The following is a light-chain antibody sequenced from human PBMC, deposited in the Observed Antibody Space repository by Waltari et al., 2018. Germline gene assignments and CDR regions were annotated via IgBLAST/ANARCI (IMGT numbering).Light chain of an antibody. CDR3: QQYNYSPLT. CDR1: QSVSNTY. J-gene: IGKJ4*01. V-gene: IGKV3-20*01. CDR2: GAS. Sequence: IVLTQSPGTLSLSPGVTATLSCRASQSVSNTYLAWYQRKPGQAPRLLIYGASSRATGIPDRFSGSGSGTEFTLTINALEPEDSAVYFCQQYNYSPLTFGGGTRVEIK.